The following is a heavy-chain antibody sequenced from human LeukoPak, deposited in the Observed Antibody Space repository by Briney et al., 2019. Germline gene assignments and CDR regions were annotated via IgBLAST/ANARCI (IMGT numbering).Heavy chain of an antibody. Sequence: GASVKDSCKASGYSFTSYGISWVRQAPGQGLEWVGWISAYRGHTDYTQKFQGRVTMTTDTPTSTAYMEVRSLRSDDTAVYYCARTYYYGSGIYDKWFDPWGQGTLVTVSS. V-gene: IGHV1-18*01. CDR2: ISAYRGHT. D-gene: IGHD3-10*01. J-gene: IGHJ5*02. CDR3: ARTYYYGSGIYDKWFDP. CDR1: GYSFTSYG.